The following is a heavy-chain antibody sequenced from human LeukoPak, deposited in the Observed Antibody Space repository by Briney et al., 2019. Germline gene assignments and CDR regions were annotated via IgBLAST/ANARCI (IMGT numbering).Heavy chain of an antibody. CDR3: AREEGEWFGELFLPFKY. CDR2: INPNSGGT. J-gene: IGHJ4*02. Sequence: ASVKVFCKASGCTFSDYYMHWVRQAPGPGLEWMGWINPNSGGTKYAQKFQGRVTMTRDTSINTAYMELSRLRSDDTAVYYCAREEGEWFGELFLPFKYWGQGTLVTVSS. CDR1: GCTFSDYY. V-gene: IGHV1-2*02. D-gene: IGHD3-10*01.